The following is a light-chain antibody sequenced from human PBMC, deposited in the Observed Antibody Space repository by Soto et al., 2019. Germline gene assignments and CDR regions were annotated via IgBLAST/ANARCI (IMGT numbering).Light chain of an antibody. V-gene: IGLV1-40*01. Sequence: QSVLTQPPSVSGAPGQRGTISCTGSSSNIGAGYDVHWYQQLPGTAPKLLIYGNSNRPSGVPDRFSGSKSGTSASLAITGLQAEDEADYYCQSYDSSLSVGFGGGT. CDR2: GNS. J-gene: IGLJ2*01. CDR3: QSYDSSLSVG. CDR1: SSNIGAGYD.